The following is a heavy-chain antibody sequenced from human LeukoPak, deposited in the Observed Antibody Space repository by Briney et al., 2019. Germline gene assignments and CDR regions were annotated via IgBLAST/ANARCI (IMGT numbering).Heavy chain of an antibody. CDR3: ARTIWFGELYYFDY. CDR2: INHSGST. CDR1: GGSFSGYY. J-gene: IGHJ4*02. Sequence: SETLSLTCAVYGGSFSGYYWSWIRQPPGKGLEWIGEINHSGSTNYNPSLKSRVTISVDRSKNQFSLKLSSVTAADTAVYYCARTIWFGELYYFDYWGQGTLVTVSS. D-gene: IGHD3-10*01. V-gene: IGHV4-34*01.